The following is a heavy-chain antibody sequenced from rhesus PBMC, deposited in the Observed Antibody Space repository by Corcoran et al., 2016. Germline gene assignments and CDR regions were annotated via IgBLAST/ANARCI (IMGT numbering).Heavy chain of an antibody. CDR1: GFTFDDYA. J-gene: IGHJ4*01. D-gene: IGHD2-21*01. Sequence: EVQLVESGGGVVPPGGSLRLSCAASGFTFDDYAMHWVRQAPGKGLEWVSGISWSGGSTYYADSVKGQFTISRDNAKNSLYLQMGSLRAEDTALYYCARDLDGSGYFDYWGQGVLVTVSS. CDR2: ISWSGGST. CDR3: ARDLDGSGYFDY. V-gene: IGHV3-201*01.